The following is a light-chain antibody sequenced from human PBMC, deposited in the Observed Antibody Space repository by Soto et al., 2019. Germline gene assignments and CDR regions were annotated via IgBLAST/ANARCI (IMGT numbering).Light chain of an antibody. V-gene: IGKV1-9*01. CDR3: QQYNSYSWT. CDR2: AAS. J-gene: IGKJ1*01. CDR1: QGISSY. Sequence: QLTQSPSSLSASVGDRVTITCRASQGISSYLAWYQQKPGKAPKLLIYAASTLQSGVPSRFSGSGSGTEFTLTISSLQPDDFATYYCQQYNSYSWTFGQGTKVDIK.